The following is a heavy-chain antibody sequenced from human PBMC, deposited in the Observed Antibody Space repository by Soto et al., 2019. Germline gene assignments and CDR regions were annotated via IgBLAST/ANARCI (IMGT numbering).Heavy chain of an antibody. CDR1: CFTFNEYT. CDR3: ATDPFGGGDSEWFEP. V-gene: IGHV3-21*01. CDR2: ISGSGRDI. D-gene: IGHD2-21*02. J-gene: IGHJ5*02. Sequence: PVGALRLSCSASCFTFNEYTMNWVLHSPVKGLEWVSSISGSGRDIYYADSVKGRFTVSRSNAKNSLYLQMNSLRAEDTAMYYCATDPFGGGDSEWFEPWGQGTLVTVSS.